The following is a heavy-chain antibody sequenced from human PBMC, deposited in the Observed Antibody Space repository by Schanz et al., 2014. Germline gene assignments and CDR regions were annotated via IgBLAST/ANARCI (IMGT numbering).Heavy chain of an antibody. D-gene: IGHD6-13*01. V-gene: IGHV1-3*01. J-gene: IGHJ4*02. CDR1: GYTFSDYG. Sequence: QVQLVQSGAEVKKPGASVKVSCKTSGYTFSDYGITWVRQAPGQGLEWVGWINAGTGNTEYSQKFQGRVTITRDTLASTAYMEVSSLRSEDTAVYYCARSGSSNWYCFDYWGQGTLVTVSS. CDR3: ARSGSSNWYCFDY. CDR2: INAGTGNT.